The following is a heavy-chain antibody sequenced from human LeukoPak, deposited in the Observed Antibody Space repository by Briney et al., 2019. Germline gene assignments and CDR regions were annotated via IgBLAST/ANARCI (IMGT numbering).Heavy chain of an antibody. D-gene: IGHD1-20*01. V-gene: IGHV4-34*01. Sequence: PSETLSLTCAIDGASLSAYHWTWIRQPPGKGLEWIGEIKPSGITNYNPSLKSRVTLSIDTSKNQFSLKVASVTAADMAVYYCARVRGCNVHNCLLGGWFDPWGQGTLVTVSS. CDR3: ARVRGCNVHNCLLGGWFDP. CDR1: GASLSAYH. J-gene: IGHJ5*02. CDR2: IKPSGIT.